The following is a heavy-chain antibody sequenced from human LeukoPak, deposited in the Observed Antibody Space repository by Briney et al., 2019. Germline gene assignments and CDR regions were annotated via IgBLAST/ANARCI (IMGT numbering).Heavy chain of an antibody. CDR2: ISSSGSTI. J-gene: IGHJ3*02. V-gene: IGHV3-11*01. D-gene: IGHD3-10*02. CDR3: AKFFTGEYVRAFDI. CDR1: GFTFSSYG. Sequence: PGGSLRLSCAASGFTFSSYGMSWIRQAPGKGLEWVSYISSSGSTIYYADSVKGRFTISRDNAKNSLYLQMNSLRAEDTAVYYCAKFFTGEYVRAFDIWGQGTMVTVSS.